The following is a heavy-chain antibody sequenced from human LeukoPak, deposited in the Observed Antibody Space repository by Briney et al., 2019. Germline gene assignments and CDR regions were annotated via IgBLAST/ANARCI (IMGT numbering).Heavy chain of an antibody. D-gene: IGHD1-7*01. Sequence: PGRSLRLSCAASGFTFSSYAMHWVRQAPGKGLEWVAVISYDGSNKYYADSVEGRFTISRDNSKNTLYLQMNSLRAEDTAVYYCARDRRGGGRLWNSYYFDYWGQGTLVTVSS. CDR2: ISYDGSNK. J-gene: IGHJ4*02. CDR1: GFTFSSYA. CDR3: ARDRRGGGRLWNSYYFDY. V-gene: IGHV3-30-3*01.